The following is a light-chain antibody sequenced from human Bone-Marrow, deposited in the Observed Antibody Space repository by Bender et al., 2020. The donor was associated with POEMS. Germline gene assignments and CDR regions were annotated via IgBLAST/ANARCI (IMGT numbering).Light chain of an antibody. Sequence: QSVLTQPPSASGTPGQSVIISCSGTDSNFGSNYVHWYQQVPGMAPKLVVYSNYQRPSGVPARFSGSKSGTSASLAISDIQSEDEDDYYCSSWDDSLSGWVFGGGTKLTVL. V-gene: IGLV1-47*02. CDR2: SNY. J-gene: IGLJ3*02. CDR3: SSWDDSLSGWV. CDR1: DSNFGSNY.